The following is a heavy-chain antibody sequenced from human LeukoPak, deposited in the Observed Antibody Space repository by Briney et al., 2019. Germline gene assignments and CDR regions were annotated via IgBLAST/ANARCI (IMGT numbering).Heavy chain of an antibody. CDR1: GFTFSSYS. D-gene: IGHD3-16*01. CDR2: ISSISSYI. V-gene: IGHV3-21*01. CDR3: ARDGAVLGYYFDF. Sequence: GGSLRLSCAASGFTFSSYSMNRVRPAPGKGLEWVSSISSISSYIYYADSVKGRFTISRDKAKNSLYLQLNSLRAEDTAVYYCARDGAVLGYYFDFWGQGTMVTVFS. J-gene: IGHJ4*02.